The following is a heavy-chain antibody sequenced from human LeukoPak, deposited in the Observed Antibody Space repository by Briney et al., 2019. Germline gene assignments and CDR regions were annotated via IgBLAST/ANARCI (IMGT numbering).Heavy chain of an antibody. Sequence: PGGPLRLSCAASGFTFDDYAMHWVRQAPGKGLEWVSLISWDGGSTYYADSVKGRFTISRDNSKNSLYLQMNSLRAEDTALYYCAKDHKTYYYGSGSSQLDYWGQGTLVTVSS. J-gene: IGHJ4*02. CDR2: ISWDGGST. CDR3: AKDHKTYYYGSGSSQLDY. D-gene: IGHD3-10*01. CDR1: GFTFDDYA. V-gene: IGHV3-43D*03.